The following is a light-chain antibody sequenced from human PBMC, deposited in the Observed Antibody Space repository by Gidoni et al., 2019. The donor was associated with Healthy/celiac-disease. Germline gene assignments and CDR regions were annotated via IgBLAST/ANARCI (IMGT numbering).Light chain of an antibody. CDR2: LGS. J-gene: IGKJ1*01. CDR3: MQALQTWT. CDR1: QSLLHSNGYNY. V-gene: IGKV2-28*01. Sequence: TQSPLSLPVTPGEPASISCRSSQSLLHSNGYNYLDWYLQKPGQSPQLLIYLGSNRASGVPDRFSGSGSGTDFTLKISRVEAEDVGIYYCMQALQTWTFGQGTKVEIK.